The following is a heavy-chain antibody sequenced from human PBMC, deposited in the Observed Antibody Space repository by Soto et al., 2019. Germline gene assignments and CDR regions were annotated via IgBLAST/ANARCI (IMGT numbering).Heavy chain of an antibody. Sequence: GASVKVSCKASGYTFNSYGISWVPQAPGQGLEWMGWISAYNGNTNYAQKLQGRVTMATDTSTSTAYMELRSLRSDDTAVYYCARESSSSCHDYWGQGTLVTVSS. J-gene: IGHJ4*02. D-gene: IGHD6-13*01. CDR1: GYTFNSYG. V-gene: IGHV1-18*01. CDR3: ARESSSSCHDY. CDR2: ISAYNGNT.